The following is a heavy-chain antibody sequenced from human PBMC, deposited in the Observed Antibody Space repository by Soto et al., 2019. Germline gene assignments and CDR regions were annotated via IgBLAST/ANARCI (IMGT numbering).Heavy chain of an antibody. D-gene: IGHD6-19*01. CDR1: GFTFSNYW. CDR2: IKQDGSES. J-gene: IGHJ4*02. Sequence: LRLSCAASGFTFSNYWMTWVRQAPGKGLEWVANIKQDGSESYYVDSVKGRFTISRDNAKNSLYLQMNSLRAEDTAVYYCAREGSGWYVDYWGQGTLVTVSS. V-gene: IGHV3-7*05. CDR3: AREGSGWYVDY.